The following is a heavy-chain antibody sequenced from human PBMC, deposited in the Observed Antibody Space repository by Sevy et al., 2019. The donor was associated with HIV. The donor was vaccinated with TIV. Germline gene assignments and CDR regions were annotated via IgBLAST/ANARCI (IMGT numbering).Heavy chain of an antibody. J-gene: IGHJ5*02. D-gene: IGHD1-7*01. CDR1: GLTSGAFA. V-gene: IGHV3-23*01. Sequence: GGSLRLSCKVTGLTSGAFAMSWVRQTPGKGLEWISSISGSGGHTHYADSVKGRFTISRDKSKGTVDLEMNSLRGDDTAVYYCAKPNWNFRADWFDTWGQGTLVTVSS. CDR2: ISGSGGHT. CDR3: AKPNWNFRADWFDT.